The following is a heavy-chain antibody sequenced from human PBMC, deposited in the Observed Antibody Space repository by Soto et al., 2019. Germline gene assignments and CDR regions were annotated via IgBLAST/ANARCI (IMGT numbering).Heavy chain of an antibody. Sequence: SETLSLTCTVSGGSISSGDYYWSWIRQPPGKGLEWIGYFYHDGTTYYNPSLRSRVTISVDKSKNQFSLRLISVTAADTAVYYCAGSRYCSSTTCYFFDYWGQGALVTVSS. CDR2: FYHDGTT. J-gene: IGHJ4*02. D-gene: IGHD2-2*01. CDR3: AGSRYCSSTTCYFFDY. CDR1: GGSISSGDYY. V-gene: IGHV4-30-4*01.